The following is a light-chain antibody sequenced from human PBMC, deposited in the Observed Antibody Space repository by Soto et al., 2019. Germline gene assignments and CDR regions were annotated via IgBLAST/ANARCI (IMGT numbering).Light chain of an antibody. CDR3: QQYAKAPLT. CDR2: GAS. CDR1: QIVSDNY. V-gene: IGKV3-20*01. J-gene: IGKJ1*01. Sequence: EIVLTHSPGTLSLSPGERHTLSCRASQIVSDNYLAWYQQKTGQAPRXXVYGASSRATGVPDRFSASVSGTDLTLNISRLEPEDVEVYDGQQYAKAPLTFGRGTKVDIK.